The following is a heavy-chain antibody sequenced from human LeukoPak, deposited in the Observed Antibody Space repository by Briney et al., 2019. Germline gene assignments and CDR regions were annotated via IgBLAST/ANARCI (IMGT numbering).Heavy chain of an antibody. D-gene: IGHD6-19*01. CDR1: GFTFSSYA. Sequence: GGSLRLSCAASGFTFSSYAMSWVRQAPGKGLEWVSAISGSGGSTYYADSVKGRFTISRDNSKNTLYLQMNSLRAEDTAVYYCAKAGIAVAWGASYFDYWGQGTLVTVSS. CDR2: ISGSGGST. CDR3: AKAGIAVAWGASYFDY. V-gene: IGHV3-23*01. J-gene: IGHJ4*02.